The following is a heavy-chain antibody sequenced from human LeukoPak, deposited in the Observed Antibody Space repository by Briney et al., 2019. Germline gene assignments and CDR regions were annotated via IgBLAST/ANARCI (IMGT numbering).Heavy chain of an antibody. Sequence: KTSETLSLTCTVSGASISNSYYWGWIRQPPGEGLEWIGSIYSSGATYYSPSLESRVTMSVDTSRNQFSLRLTSVTAADTAVYYCAKHRGPLYSVAGAFDPWGQGTLVTVSS. D-gene: IGHD6-19*01. J-gene: IGHJ5*02. V-gene: IGHV4-39*01. CDR3: AKHRGPLYSVAGAFDP. CDR1: GASISNSYY. CDR2: IYSSGAT.